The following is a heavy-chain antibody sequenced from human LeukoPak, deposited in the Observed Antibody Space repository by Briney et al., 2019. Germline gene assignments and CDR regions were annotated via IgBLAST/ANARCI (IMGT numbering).Heavy chain of an antibody. CDR1: GFTFSNYG. J-gene: IGHJ4*02. CDR2: IKQDGSEK. V-gene: IGHV3-7*05. D-gene: IGHD2-15*01. Sequence: PGGSLRLSCAASGFTFSNYGMTWVRQAPGKGLEWVAIIKQDGSEKYYVDSVKGRFTISRDNAKNSLYLQMNSLKAEDTAVYYCARADESGYCSGGSCYFYWGQGTLVTVSS. CDR3: ARADESGYCSGGSCYFY.